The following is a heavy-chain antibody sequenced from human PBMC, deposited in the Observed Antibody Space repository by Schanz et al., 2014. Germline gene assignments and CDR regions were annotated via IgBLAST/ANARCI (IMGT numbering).Heavy chain of an antibody. CDR2: LYFGGST. D-gene: IGHD3-10*01. Sequence: QVQLQQWGAGLLKPSETLSLTCAAYGGTFSGHFWSWVRQTPGKGLEWIGGLYFGGSTYSNPSLESRVTMSIDTSKNQVSLKVTSVSAADTAIYYCAIIGGPGTYHLDPWGQGTLVTVSS. J-gene: IGHJ5*02. V-gene: IGHV4-34*08. CDR3: AIIGGPGTYHLDP. CDR1: GGTFSGHF.